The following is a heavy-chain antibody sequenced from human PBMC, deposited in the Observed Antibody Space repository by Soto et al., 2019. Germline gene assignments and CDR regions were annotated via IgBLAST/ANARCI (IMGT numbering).Heavy chain of an antibody. CDR1: GGTFSSYA. V-gene: IGHV1-69*01. Sequence: QVQLVQSGAEVKKPGSSVKVSCKASGGTFSSYAISWVRQAPGQGLEWMGGIIPIFGTANYAQKFQGRVTINADESTSTAYMELSSLRSEDTAVYYCXXDGRLVPYYYYGMDVWGQGTTVTVSS. D-gene: IGHD6-13*01. J-gene: IGHJ6*02. CDR3: XXDGRLVPYYYYGMDV. CDR2: IIPIFGTA.